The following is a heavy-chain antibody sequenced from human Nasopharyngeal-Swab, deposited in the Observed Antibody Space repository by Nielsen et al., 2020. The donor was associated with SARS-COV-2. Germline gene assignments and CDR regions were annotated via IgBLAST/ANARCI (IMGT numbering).Heavy chain of an antibody. CDR3: ARRIVVVPAATNWFDP. Sequence: ASVKVSCKASGYTFTSYGISWVRQAPGQGLEWMGWISAYNGNTNYAQKFQGRVTITADESTSTAYMELSSLRSEDTAVYYCARRIVVVPAATNWFDPWGQGTLVTVSS. CDR1: GYTFTSYG. V-gene: IGHV1-18*01. J-gene: IGHJ5*02. D-gene: IGHD2-2*01. CDR2: ISAYNGNT.